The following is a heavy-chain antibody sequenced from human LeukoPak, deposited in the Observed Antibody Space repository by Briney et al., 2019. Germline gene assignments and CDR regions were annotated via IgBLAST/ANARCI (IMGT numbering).Heavy chain of an antibody. CDR2: ISYDGSNK. Sequence: PGGSLRLSCAASGFTFSSYAMHWVRQAPGKGLEWVAVISYDGSNKYYADSVKGRFTISRDNSKNTLYLQMNSLRAEDTAVYYCARDPRTPRSSSWYQHYYYGMDVWGQGTTVTVSS. V-gene: IGHV3-30-3*01. J-gene: IGHJ6*02. CDR3: ARDPRTPRSSSWYQHYYYGMDV. D-gene: IGHD6-13*01. CDR1: GFTFSSYA.